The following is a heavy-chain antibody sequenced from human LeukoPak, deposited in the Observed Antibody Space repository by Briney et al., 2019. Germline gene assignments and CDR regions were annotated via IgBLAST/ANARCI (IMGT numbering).Heavy chain of an antibody. V-gene: IGHV3-21*04. J-gene: IGHJ4*02. D-gene: IGHD1-7*01. CDR2: ISSSSSYI. Sequence: GGSLRLSCAASGFTFSSYSMNWVRQAPGKGLEWVSSISSSSSYIYYADSVKGRFTISRDNAKNSMYLQMNSLRAEDTAVYYCAKEGGTGTRFDYWGQGTLVTVSS. CDR1: GFTFSSYS. CDR3: AKEGGTGTRFDY.